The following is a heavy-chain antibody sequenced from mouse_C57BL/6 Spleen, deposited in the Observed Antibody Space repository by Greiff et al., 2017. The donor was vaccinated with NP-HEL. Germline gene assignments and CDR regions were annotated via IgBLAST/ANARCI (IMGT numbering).Heavy chain of an antibody. CDR1: GFTFSSYA. V-gene: IGHV5-4*01. Sequence: EVKLVESGGGLVKPGGSLKLSCAASGFTFSSYAMSWVRQTPEKRLEWVATISDGGSYTYYPDNVKGRFTISRDNAKNNLYLQMSHLKSEDTAMYYCARDGLSYLKVFDYWGQGTTLTVSS. D-gene: IGHD5-5*01. CDR2: ISDGGSYT. CDR3: ARDGLSYLKVFDY. J-gene: IGHJ2*01.